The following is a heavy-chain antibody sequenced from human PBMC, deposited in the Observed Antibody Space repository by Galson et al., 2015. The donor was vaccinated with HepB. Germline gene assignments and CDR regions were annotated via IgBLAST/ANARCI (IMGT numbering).Heavy chain of an antibody. CDR1: GYTFSSYG. CDR2: ISPHDGDT. CDR3: ARDHGGNPETDVFDY. Sequence: SVKVSCKVSGYTFSSYGVSWVRQAPGQGLEWMGWISPHDGDTNYAQIVEGRATMTTDTSTSTVFMELRSLTSDDTAIYYCARDHGGNPETDVFDYWGQGTLGTVSS. D-gene: IGHD2-15*01. J-gene: IGHJ4*02. V-gene: IGHV1-18*04.